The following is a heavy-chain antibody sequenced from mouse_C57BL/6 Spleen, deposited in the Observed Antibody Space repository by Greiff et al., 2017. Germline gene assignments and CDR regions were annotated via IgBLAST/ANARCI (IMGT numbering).Heavy chain of an antibody. Sequence: VMLVESGPELVKPGASVKISCKASGYAFSSSWMNWVKQRPGKGLEWIGWISPGDGDTNYNGKFKSKATLTANNSSSTAYMQLSSLTSEDSAVYFCARRLGFGYWGQGTTLTVSS. CDR3: ARRLGFGY. V-gene: IGHV1-82*01. J-gene: IGHJ2*01. CDR1: GYAFSSSW. D-gene: IGHD4-1*01. CDR2: ISPGDGDT.